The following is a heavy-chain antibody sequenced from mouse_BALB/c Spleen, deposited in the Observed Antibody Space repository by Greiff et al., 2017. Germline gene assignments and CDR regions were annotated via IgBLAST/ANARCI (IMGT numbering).Heavy chain of an antibody. J-gene: IGHJ1*01. CDR3: ASPYYGNYGWYFDV. Sequence: ESGPGLVKPSQSLSLTCSVTGYSITSGYYWNWIRQFPGNKLEWMGYISYDGSNNYNPSLKNRISITRDTSKNQFFLKLNSVTTEDTATYYCASPYYGNYGWYFDVWGAGTTVTVSS. D-gene: IGHD2-10*01. CDR2: ISYDGSN. CDR1: GYSITSGYY. V-gene: IGHV3-6*02.